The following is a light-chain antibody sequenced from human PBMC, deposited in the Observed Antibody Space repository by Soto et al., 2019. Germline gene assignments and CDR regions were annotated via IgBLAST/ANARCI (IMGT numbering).Light chain of an antibody. CDR1: QRISSY. Sequence: DIQMTQSPSSLSASLGDRVTITCRASQRISSYLSWYQQIPGKAPKLLIYAASILQSGVPSRFSGSGSGADFTLTISSLQPEDFATYYCQQSYSIPLTFGGGTKVEI. V-gene: IGKV1-39*01. CDR3: QQSYSIPLT. CDR2: AAS. J-gene: IGKJ4*01.